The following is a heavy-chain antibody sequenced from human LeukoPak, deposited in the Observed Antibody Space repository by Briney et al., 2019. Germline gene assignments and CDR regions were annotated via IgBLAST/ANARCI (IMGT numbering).Heavy chain of an antibody. CDR3: VKDANYFDSGSYMVPFDS. D-gene: IGHD3-22*01. CDR2: TGGSDGKT. CDR1: GFTFSRCA. J-gene: IGHJ4*02. V-gene: IGHV3-23*01. Sequence: GGSLRLSCAASGFTFSRCAMGWVRQIPGKGLEWVAGTGGSDGKTYYGDPVKGRFNISRDNSKNSLYLQLNSLRSDDTAIYYCVKDANYFDSGSYMVPFDSWGQGTLVTVSS.